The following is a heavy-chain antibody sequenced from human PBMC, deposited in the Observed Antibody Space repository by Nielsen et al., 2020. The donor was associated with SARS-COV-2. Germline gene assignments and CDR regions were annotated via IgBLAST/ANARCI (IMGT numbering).Heavy chain of an antibody. CDR2: ISSSSSYI. J-gene: IGHJ3*02. V-gene: IGHV3-21*04. Sequence: GESLKISCAASGFTFSSYSMNWVRQAPGKGLEWVSSISSSSSYIYYADSVKGRFTISRDNAKNSLYLQMNSLRAEDTALYYCAKRSGSFPRLGAFDIWGQGTMVTVSS. CDR1: GFTFSSYS. D-gene: IGHD1-26*01. CDR3: AKRSGSFPRLGAFDI.